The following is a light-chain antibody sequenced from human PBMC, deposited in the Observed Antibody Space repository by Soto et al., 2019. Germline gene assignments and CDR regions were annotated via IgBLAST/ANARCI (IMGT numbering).Light chain of an antibody. J-gene: IGKJ4*01. CDR3: QQYYNTPLT. CDR1: QSVLYSSNNKNY. V-gene: IGKV4-1*01. CDR2: WAS. Sequence: DIVMTQSPDSLAVSLGERVTINCKSSQSVLYSSNNKNYLAWYQQKPGQPPKLLIYWASTRESGVPDRFSGRGSGTDFTLTISSLQAEDVAVYYCQQYYNTPLTFGGGTKVEIK.